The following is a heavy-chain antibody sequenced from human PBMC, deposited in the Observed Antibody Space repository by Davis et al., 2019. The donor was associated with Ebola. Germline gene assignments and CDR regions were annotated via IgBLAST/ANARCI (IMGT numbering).Heavy chain of an antibody. Sequence: PSETLSLTCTVSGGSISSGSYYWSWIRQPAGKGLEWIGHIYTSGSTNYNPSLKSRVTISVDTSKNQFSLKLSPVTAADTAVYYCARERIAVAVPPSFDYWGQGTLVTVSS. CDR3: ARERIAVAVPPSFDY. J-gene: IGHJ4*02. V-gene: IGHV4-61*09. CDR1: GGSISSGSYY. CDR2: IYTSGST. D-gene: IGHD6-19*01.